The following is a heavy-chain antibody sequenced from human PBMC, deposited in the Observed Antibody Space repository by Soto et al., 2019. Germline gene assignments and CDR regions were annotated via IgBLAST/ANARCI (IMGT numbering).Heavy chain of an antibody. CDR1: GYSFTDYH. J-gene: IGHJ6*02. Sequence: GASVKVSCKASGYSFTDYHIHWVRQAPGQGLERLGRINPKSCGTSTAQKFQGWVTMTTDTSISTASMELTRLTSDDTAIYYCARGDSTDCSNGVCSFFYNHDMDVWGQGTTVTVSS. CDR2: INPKSCGT. V-gene: IGHV1-2*04. D-gene: IGHD2-8*01. CDR3: ARGDSTDCSNGVCSFFYNHDMDV.